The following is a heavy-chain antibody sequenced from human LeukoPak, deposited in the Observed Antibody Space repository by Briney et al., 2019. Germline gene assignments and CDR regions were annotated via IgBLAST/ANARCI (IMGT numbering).Heavy chain of an antibody. J-gene: IGHJ6*03. CDR3: ARATGSESVLEWLLYSYYYMDV. Sequence: SETLSLTCTVSGGSISSSSYYWGWIRQPPGKGLEWIGSIYYSGSTYYNPSLKSRVTISVDTSKNQFSLKLSSVTAADTAVYYCARATGSESVLEWLLYSYYYMDVWGKGTTVTVSS. D-gene: IGHD3-3*01. CDR2: IYYSGST. CDR1: GGSISSSSYY. V-gene: IGHV4-39*07.